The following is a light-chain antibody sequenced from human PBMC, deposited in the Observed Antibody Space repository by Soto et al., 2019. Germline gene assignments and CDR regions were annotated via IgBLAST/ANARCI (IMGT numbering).Light chain of an antibody. CDR3: QQRKFWPPLT. J-gene: IGKJ4*01. Sequence: EVVLTQSPVTLALSPGDRATRSCRTSHSVDIYLAWYQQKPGQAPRLLIYDASNRATGIPARFSGSGSGTDFTLTISSLEPEDFAVYYCQQRKFWPPLTFGGGTKVELK. CDR1: HSVDIY. CDR2: DAS. V-gene: IGKV3-11*01.